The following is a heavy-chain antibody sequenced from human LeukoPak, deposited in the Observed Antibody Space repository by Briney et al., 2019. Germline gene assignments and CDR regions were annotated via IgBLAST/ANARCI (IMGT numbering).Heavy chain of an antibody. CDR3: ARGYGGNSALGPHYMDV. D-gene: IGHD4-23*01. V-gene: IGHV1-18*01. J-gene: IGHJ6*03. CDR2: VSAYNGNT. Sequence: ASVKVSCKASGYTFTRNGISWVRQAPGQGLEWMGWVSAYNGNTNYAKKLQGRVTMTTDTSTSTAYMELRSLRSDDTAVYFCARGYGGNSALGPHYMDVWGKGTTVTVSS. CDR1: GYTFTRNG.